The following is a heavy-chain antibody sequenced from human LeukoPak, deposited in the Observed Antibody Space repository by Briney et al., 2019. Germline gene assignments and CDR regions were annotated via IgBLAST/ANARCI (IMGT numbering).Heavy chain of an antibody. V-gene: IGHV4-4*02. CDR3: AVTYQLPLDYFDY. CDR1: GGSISSSNW. Sequence: PSGTLSLTCAVSGGSISSSNWWSWVRQPPGKGLEWIGEIYHSGSTNYNPSLKSRVTISVDKSKNQFSLKLSSVTAADTAVYYCAVTYQLPLDYFDYWGQGTLVTVSS. D-gene: IGHD2-2*01. CDR2: IYHSGST. J-gene: IGHJ4*02.